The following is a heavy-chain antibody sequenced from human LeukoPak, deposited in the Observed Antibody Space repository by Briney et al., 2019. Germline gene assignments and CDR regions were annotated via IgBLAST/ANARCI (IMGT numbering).Heavy chain of an antibody. CDR1: GYTFTDYY. V-gene: IGHV1-2*02. J-gene: IGHJ4*02. CDR3: ARGRNIEMTTMSGGSDY. CDR2: LNPNSGDT. Sequence: ASVKVSCKASGYTFTDYYMHWVRQAPGQGLEWMGWLNPNSGDTNYAQKFQGKVSMTRDSSISTAYMDLSDLRSDDTAVYSCARGRNIEMTTMSGGSDYWGQGTLVTVSS. D-gene: IGHD5-24*01.